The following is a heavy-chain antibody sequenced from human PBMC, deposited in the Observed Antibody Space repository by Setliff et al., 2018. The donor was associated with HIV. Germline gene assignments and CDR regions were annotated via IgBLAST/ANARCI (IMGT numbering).Heavy chain of an antibody. CDR1: GDSISSGGFY. Sequence: KTSETLSLTCTVSGDSISSGGFYCNWFRQYSEKGLEWIGWIHYSGRTNFNPSLRSRATISFDTSKNQFSLNLTSVTAADTAVYYCARAPFRGGSFGWFDPWGQGTLVTVSS. J-gene: IGHJ5*02. D-gene: IGHD2-15*01. CDR2: IHYSGRT. CDR3: ARAPFRGGSFGWFDP. V-gene: IGHV4-31*03.